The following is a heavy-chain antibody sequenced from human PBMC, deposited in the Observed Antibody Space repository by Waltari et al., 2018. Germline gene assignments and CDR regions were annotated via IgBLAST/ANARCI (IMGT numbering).Heavy chain of an antibody. CDR2: IYRGGST. CDR3: ARDPSGSYPGDY. V-gene: IGHV3-53*01. CDR1: GFTVSTNY. D-gene: IGHD1-26*01. J-gene: IGHJ4*02. Sequence: EVQLVESGGGLIQPGGSLRISGSASGFTVSTNYMTWVRQAPGKGLEWLSVIYRGGSTYYADAVKGRVTISRDNSKNTLYLQMNSLRAEDTAVYYCARDPSGSYPGDYWGQGTLVTVSS.